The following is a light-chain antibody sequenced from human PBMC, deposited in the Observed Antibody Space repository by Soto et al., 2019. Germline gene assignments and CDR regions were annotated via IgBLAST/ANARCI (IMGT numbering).Light chain of an antibody. V-gene: IGKV1-5*03. J-gene: IGKJ1*01. Sequence: DIQMTQSPSTLSASVGDRVTITCGASQTISSWLAWYQQKPGKAPKLLIYKASTLKSGVPSRLSGSGSGTEFTLTISSMKTDDFETYYCQHYNSYSEAFGQGTKVDIK. CDR3: QHYNSYSEA. CDR1: QTISSW. CDR2: KAS.